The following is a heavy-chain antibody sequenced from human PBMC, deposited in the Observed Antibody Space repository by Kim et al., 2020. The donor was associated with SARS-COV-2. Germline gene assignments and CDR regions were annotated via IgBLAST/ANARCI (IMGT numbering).Heavy chain of an antibody. CDR3: AREVLGEGDYVWGSYRYTDLPPDAFDI. Sequence: ASVKVSCKASGYTFTSYAMNWVRQAPGQGLEWMGWINTNTGNPTYAQGFTGRFVFSLDTSVSTAYLQISSLKAEDTAVYYCAREVLGEGDYVWGSYRYTDLPPDAFDIWGQGTMVTVSS. V-gene: IGHV7-4-1*02. J-gene: IGHJ3*02. D-gene: IGHD3-16*02. CDR2: INTNTGNP. CDR1: GYTFTSYA.